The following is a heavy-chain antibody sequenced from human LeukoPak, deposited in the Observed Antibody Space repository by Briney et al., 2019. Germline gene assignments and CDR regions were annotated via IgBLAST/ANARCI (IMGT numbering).Heavy chain of an antibody. D-gene: IGHD1-26*01. CDR1: GFTFSDYY. V-gene: IGHV3-11*01. Sequence: PGGSLRLSCAASGFTFSDYYMSWIRQAPGKGLEWVSYISSSGSTIYYADSVKGRFTISRDNAKNSLYLQMNSLRAEDTAVYYCASGEVGATTAYYFDYWGQGTLVTVSS. J-gene: IGHJ4*02. CDR3: ASGEVGATTAYYFDY. CDR2: ISSSGSTI.